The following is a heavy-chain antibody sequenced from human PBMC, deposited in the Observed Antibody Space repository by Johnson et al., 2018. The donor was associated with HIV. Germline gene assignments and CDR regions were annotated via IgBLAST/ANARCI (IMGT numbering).Heavy chain of an antibody. D-gene: IGHD1-1*01. J-gene: IGHJ3*02. Sequence: QVQLVESGGGVVQPGGSLRLSCAASGFTFSDYYMTWIRQAPGKGLEWVSYISRSGSTIYYADSVKGRFTISRDNAKNSLYLQMNSLRAEDTAVYYCARVLGTSDAFDIWGQGTMVTVSS. V-gene: IGHV3-11*04. CDR2: ISRSGSTI. CDR1: GFTFSDYY. CDR3: ARVLGTSDAFDI.